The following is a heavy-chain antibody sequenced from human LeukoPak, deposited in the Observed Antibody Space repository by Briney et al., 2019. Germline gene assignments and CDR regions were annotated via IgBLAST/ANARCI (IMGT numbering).Heavy chain of an antibody. D-gene: IGHD2-15*01. CDR2: ISSSSSYI. CDR1: GFTFSSYS. Sequence: GGSLRLPCAASGFTFSSYSMNWVRQAPGKGLEWVSSISSSSSYIYYADSVKGRFTISRDNAKNSLYLQMNSLRAEDTAVYYCARARVVVAANPFDYWGQGTLVTVSS. V-gene: IGHV3-21*01. CDR3: ARARVVVAANPFDY. J-gene: IGHJ4*02.